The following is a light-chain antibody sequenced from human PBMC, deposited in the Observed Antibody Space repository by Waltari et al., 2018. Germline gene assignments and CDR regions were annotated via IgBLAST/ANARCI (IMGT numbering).Light chain of an antibody. V-gene: IGLV2-14*01. J-gene: IGLJ3*02. CDR3: SSYTSSSAWV. Sequence: QSALTQPASVSGSPGPSITISCTGPSSAVGGYNDVSWYQQHPGKAPKLMIYEVSNRPSGVSNRFSGSKSGNTASLTISGLQAEDEADYYCSSYTSSSAWVFGGGTKLTVL. CDR2: EVS. CDR1: SSAVGGYND.